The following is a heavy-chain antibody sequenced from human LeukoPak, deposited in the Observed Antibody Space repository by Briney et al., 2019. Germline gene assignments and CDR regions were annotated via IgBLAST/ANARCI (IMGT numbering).Heavy chain of an antibody. CDR2: VKNDGTYR. D-gene: IGHD6-6*01. V-gene: IGHV3-74*01. Sequence: GGSLRLSCAASGFIFSRHWMHWVRQAPGEGLVCVARVKNDGTYRDYAGSVKGRFTISRDNSKNTLYLQMNSLRAEDTAVYYCAKALARPGYYYGMDVWGQGTTVTVSS. CDR1: GFIFSRHW. CDR3: AKALARPGYYYGMDV. J-gene: IGHJ6*02.